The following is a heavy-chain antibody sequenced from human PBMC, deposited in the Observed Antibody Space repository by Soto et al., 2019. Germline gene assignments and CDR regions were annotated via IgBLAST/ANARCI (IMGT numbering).Heavy chain of an antibody. V-gene: IGHV3-9*01. CDR3: AKDSSSSLLDLDA. D-gene: IGHD2-2*01. J-gene: IGHJ5*02. Sequence: EVQLVESGGNLVQPGRSLRLSCAASGFIFDDYAMHWVRQPPGKGLEWVSGISWNSGSIGYADSVKGRFTVSRDNAKKSLYLEMNSLSPEDTALYYCAKDSSSSLLDLDAWGQGTRVSVSS. CDR2: ISWNSGSI. CDR1: GFIFDDYA.